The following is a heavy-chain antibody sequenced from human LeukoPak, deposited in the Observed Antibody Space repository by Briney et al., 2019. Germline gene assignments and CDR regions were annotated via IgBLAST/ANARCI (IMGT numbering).Heavy chain of an antibody. D-gene: IGHD5-24*01. Sequence: ASVKVSCKASGYTFTSYDINWVRQATGQGLEWMGWMTPNSGHTAYAQKFQGRVTITRNTSITTAYMELGSLRSEDTAVYYCARGRDGYSFGYFDLWGRGTLVTVSS. CDR3: ARGRDGYSFGYFDL. V-gene: IGHV1-8*03. CDR2: MTPNSGHT. CDR1: GYTFTSYD. J-gene: IGHJ2*01.